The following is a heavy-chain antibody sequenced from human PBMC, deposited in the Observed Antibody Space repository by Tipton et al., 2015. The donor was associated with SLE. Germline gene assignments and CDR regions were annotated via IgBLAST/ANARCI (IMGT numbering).Heavy chain of an antibody. CDR3: ARHPGSSWYRGRYFDY. D-gene: IGHD6-13*01. Sequence: LRLSCTVSGISFPSYYWSWIRQPPGKGLEWVGYISYTGSTLYNPSLKSRVTVSMDTSKGQFSLKLSPVTAADTAVYYCARHPGSSWYRGRYFDYWGQGTLVTVSS. CDR1: GISFPSYY. V-gene: IGHV4-59*08. J-gene: IGHJ4*02. CDR2: ISYTGST.